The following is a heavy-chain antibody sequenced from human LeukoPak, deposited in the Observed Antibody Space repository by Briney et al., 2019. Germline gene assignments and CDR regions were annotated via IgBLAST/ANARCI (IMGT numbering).Heavy chain of an antibody. J-gene: IGHJ5*02. V-gene: IGHV4-34*01. CDR2: INHSGST. CDR3: ARGIVVVPAAFNWFDP. Sequence: SETLSLTCAVYGGSFSGYYWSWIRQPPGKGLEWIGEINHSGSTNYNPSLKSRVTISVDTSKNQFSLKLSSVTAADAAVYYCARGIVVVPAAFNWFDPWGQGTLVTVSS. CDR1: GGSFSGYY. D-gene: IGHD2-2*01.